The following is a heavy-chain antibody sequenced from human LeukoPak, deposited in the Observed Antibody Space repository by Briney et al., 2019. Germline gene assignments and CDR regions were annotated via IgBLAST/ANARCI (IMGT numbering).Heavy chain of an antibody. V-gene: IGHV1-69*05. D-gene: IGHD6-19*01. J-gene: IGHJ4*02. CDR2: IIPIFDTA. CDR3: ARSASYSSGPDDY. Sequence: SVKVSCKASGGTFSSYAISWVRQAPGQGLEWMGGIIPIFDTANYAQKFQGRVTITTDESTSTAYMELSSLRSEDTAVYYCARSASYSSGPDDYWGQGTLVTVSS. CDR1: GGTFSSYA.